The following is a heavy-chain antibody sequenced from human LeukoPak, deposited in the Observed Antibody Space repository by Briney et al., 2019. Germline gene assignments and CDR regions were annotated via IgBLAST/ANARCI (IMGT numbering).Heavy chain of an antibody. CDR2: IYHSGCT. V-gene: IGHV4-38-2*01. D-gene: IGHD2-2*02. Sequence: SETLSLTCAVSGYSLSSGYYWGWIRQPPGKGLEWIGSIYHSGCTYYNPSLKSRVTISVGTSKTQFSLKLSSVTAADTAVYYCASLIAPIYCSSTSCHTGHAFDIWGQGTMVTVSS. CDR3: ASLIAPIYCSSTSCHTGHAFDI. CDR1: GYSLSSGYY. J-gene: IGHJ3*02.